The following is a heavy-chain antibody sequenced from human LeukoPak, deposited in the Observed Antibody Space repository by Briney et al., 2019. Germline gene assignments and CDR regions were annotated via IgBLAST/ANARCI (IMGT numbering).Heavy chain of an antibody. V-gene: IGHV4-38-2*01. D-gene: IGHD6-13*01. Sequence: SETLSLTCDVFGYSIRSGYYWGWIRQPPGKGLEWIGSIYHSGNTYYNPSLKSRVTISIDTSKNQFSLKLSSVTAADTAVYYCARVQQNNWFDPWGQGTLVTVSS. CDR1: GYSIRSGYY. CDR3: ARVQQNNWFDP. CDR2: IYHSGNT. J-gene: IGHJ5*02.